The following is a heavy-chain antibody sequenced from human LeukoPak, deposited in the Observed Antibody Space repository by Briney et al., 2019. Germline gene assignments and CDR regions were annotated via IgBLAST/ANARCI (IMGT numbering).Heavy chain of an antibody. CDR1: GFTFNTYA. V-gene: IGHV3-23*01. D-gene: IGHD6-19*01. J-gene: IGHJ3*02. Sequence: GGSLRLSCAASGFTFNTYAMNWVRQAPGKGLEWVSSISGSGENTYYADSVKGRFTISRDNSKNTLSLQMNSLRAEDTAVYYCARVSVAGSVIDAFDMWGQGTMVTVSS. CDR3: ARVSVAGSVIDAFDM. CDR2: ISGSGENT.